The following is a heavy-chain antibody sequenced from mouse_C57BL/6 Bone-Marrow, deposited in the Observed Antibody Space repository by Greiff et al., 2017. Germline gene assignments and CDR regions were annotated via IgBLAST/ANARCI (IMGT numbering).Heavy chain of an antibody. CDR1: GFTFSSYA. CDR2: ISDGGRYT. Sequence: EVMLVESGGGLVKPGGSLKFSCAASGFTFSSYAMSWVRQTPEKMLEWVATISDGGRYTYYPDNVKGRFTISRDNAKNNLYLQMSHLKSKDTAMYYCARVMGPWIAYWGQGTLVTVSA. D-gene: IGHD2-3*01. V-gene: IGHV5-4*03. J-gene: IGHJ3*01. CDR3: ARVMGPWIAY.